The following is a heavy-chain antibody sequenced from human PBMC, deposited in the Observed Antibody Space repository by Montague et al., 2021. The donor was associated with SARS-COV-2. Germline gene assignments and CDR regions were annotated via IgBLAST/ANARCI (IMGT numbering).Heavy chain of an antibody. Sequence: SETLSLTCTVSGGSISSYYWSWIRQPPGKGLEWIGYIYYSGSTNYNPSLKSRVTISVDTSTNQFSLKLSSVTAADTAVYYCARAFPRWLQFDPGFDYWGQGTLVTVAS. CDR2: IYYSGST. CDR1: GGSISSYY. V-gene: IGHV4-59*01. J-gene: IGHJ4*02. D-gene: IGHD5-24*01. CDR3: ARAFPRWLQFDPGFDY.